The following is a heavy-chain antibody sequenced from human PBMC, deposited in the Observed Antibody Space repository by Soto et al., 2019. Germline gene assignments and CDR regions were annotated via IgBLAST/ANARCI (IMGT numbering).Heavy chain of an antibody. CDR2: ISGSGGST. CDR1: GFTFSSYA. CDR3: AKDSYSGSYLPIEYFDL. V-gene: IGHV3-23*01. Sequence: PGGSLTLSCAASGFTFSSYAMSWVRQAPGKGLEWVSAISGSGGSTYYADSVKGRFTISRDNSKNTLYLQMNSLRAEDTAVYYWAKDSYSGSYLPIEYFDLWGRGTLVTVSS. D-gene: IGHD1-26*01. J-gene: IGHJ2*01.